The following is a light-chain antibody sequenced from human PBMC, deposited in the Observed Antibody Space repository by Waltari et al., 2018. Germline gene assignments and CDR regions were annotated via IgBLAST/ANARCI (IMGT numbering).Light chain of an antibody. Sequence: NFMLTQPHSVSESPGKTVTISCSGRSGSIASNYVQWYQQRPGSAPNTVIYEDHQSPSGVPERFSGAIDSSSNSASLTIAGLKTEDEADYYCQSYDGTNWVFGGGTKLTVL. CDR1: SGSIASNY. CDR2: EDH. J-gene: IGLJ3*02. V-gene: IGLV6-57*02. CDR3: QSYDGTNWV.